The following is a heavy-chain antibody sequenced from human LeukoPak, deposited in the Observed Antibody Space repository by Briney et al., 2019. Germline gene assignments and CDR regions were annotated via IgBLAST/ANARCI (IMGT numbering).Heavy chain of an antibody. D-gene: IGHD2-2*01. CDR3: ARTREYQLSYWYFDL. J-gene: IGHJ2*01. Sequence: SETLSLTCTVSGGSISSYYWSWIRQPPGKGLEWIGCVYYSGSTNYNPSLKSRVTISVDTSKNQFSLKLSSVTAADTAVYYCARTREYQLSYWYFDLWGRGTLVTVSS. V-gene: IGHV4-59*08. CDR2: VYYSGST. CDR1: GGSISSYY.